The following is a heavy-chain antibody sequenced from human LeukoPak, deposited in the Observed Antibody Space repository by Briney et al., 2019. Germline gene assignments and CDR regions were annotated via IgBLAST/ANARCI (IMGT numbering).Heavy chain of an antibody. J-gene: IGHJ4*02. V-gene: IGHV4-34*01. CDR2: INHSGST. Sequence: SETLSLTCAVYGGSFSGCYWSWIRQPPGKGLEWIGEINHSGSTNYNPSLKSRVTISVDTSKNQFSLKLSSVTAADTAVYYCARGARYYFDYWGQGTLVTVSS. CDR1: GGSFSGCY. CDR3: ARGARYYFDY.